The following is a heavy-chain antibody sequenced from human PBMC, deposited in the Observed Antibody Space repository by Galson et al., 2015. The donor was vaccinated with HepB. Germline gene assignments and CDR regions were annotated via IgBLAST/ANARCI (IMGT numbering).Heavy chain of an antibody. CDR1: GFTITNTY. Sequence: SLRLSCAASGFTITNTYMTWVRQAPGKGLEWVGRIKIKTDGGTADYSAAVKGRFTISIDDSENTLNLQMNSLKSEDTAVYYCNTWLAASDYWGQGTLVTVSS. V-gene: IGHV3-15*01. CDR2: IKIKTDGGTA. D-gene: IGHD6-19*01. J-gene: IGHJ4*02. CDR3: NTWLAASDY.